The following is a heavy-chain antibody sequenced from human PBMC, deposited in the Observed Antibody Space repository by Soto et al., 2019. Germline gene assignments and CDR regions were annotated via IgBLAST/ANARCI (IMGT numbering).Heavy chain of an antibody. CDR3: ARRGGSGSNYYYYSYMDV. D-gene: IGHD3-10*01. V-gene: IGHV4-59*08. Sequence: SETLSLTCTVSGGSISSYYWSWIRQPPGKGLEWIGYIYYSGSTNYNPSLKSRVTISVDTSKNQFSLKLSSVTAADAAVYYCARRGGSGSNYYYYSYMDVWGKGTTVTVSS. CDR2: IYYSGST. J-gene: IGHJ6*03. CDR1: GGSISSYY.